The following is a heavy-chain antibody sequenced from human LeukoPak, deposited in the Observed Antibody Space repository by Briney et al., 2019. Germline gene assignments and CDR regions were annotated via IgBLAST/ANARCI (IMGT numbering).Heavy chain of an antibody. CDR3: ARNTGGTLTL. Sequence: GASLQISCTCSGYTFTDHWISWVRRLPGKGVEWMGRIDPSDSYTQYIPSLQGHVTISTDKSISTAYLQWSSLKASDTAIYYCARNTGGTLTLWGQGTLVTVSS. V-gene: IGHV5-10-1*01. CDR2: IDPSDSYT. J-gene: IGHJ4*02. D-gene: IGHD1-14*01. CDR1: GYTFTDHW.